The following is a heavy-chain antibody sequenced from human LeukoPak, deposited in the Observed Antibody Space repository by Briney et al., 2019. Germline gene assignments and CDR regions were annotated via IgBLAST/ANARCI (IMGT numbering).Heavy chain of an antibody. CDR1: GGSISSSNW. Sequence: SGNLSLNCAVSGGSISSSNWWSWVRQPPGKGLECIGEIYHSGSTNYNPSLKSRVTISVDKSKNQFSLKLSSVTAADTAVYYCAREARTSMGFGEGWFDPWGQGTLVTVSS. J-gene: IGHJ5*02. V-gene: IGHV4-4*02. CDR3: AREARTSMGFGEGWFDP. D-gene: IGHD3-10*01. CDR2: IYHSGST.